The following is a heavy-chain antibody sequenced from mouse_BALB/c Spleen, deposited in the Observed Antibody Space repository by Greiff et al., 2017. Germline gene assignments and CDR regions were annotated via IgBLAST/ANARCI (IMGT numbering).Heavy chain of an antibody. CDR3: ARGAYGNYEGQGMDY. D-gene: IGHD2-1*01. CDR1: GYTFTSYV. J-gene: IGHJ4*01. CDR2: INPYNDGT. Sequence: EVQRVESGPELVKPGASVKMSCKASGYTFTSYVMHWVKQKPGQGLEWIGYINPYNDGTKYNEKFKGKATLTSDKSSSTAYMELSSLTSEDSAVYYCARGAYGNYEGQGMDYWGQGTSVTVSS. V-gene: IGHV1-14*01.